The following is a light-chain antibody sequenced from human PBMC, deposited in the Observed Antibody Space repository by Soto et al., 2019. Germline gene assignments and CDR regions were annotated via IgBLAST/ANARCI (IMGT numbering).Light chain of an antibody. CDR3: KQYGSAPRT. Sequence: EIILTQSPDTLSLSPGERATLSCRASQTVSSNYLAWCQQRPGQAHRRLIFGAYSRATGIQDRFSGSGSGTDFTLTIKRLEPEDFAVYYCKQYGSAPRTFGQGTKVDIK. J-gene: IGKJ1*01. V-gene: IGKV3-20*01. CDR1: QTVSSNY. CDR2: GAY.